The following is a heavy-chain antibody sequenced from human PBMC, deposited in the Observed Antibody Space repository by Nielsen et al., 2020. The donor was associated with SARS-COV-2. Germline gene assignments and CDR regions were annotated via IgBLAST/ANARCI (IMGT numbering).Heavy chain of an antibody. V-gene: IGHV3-33*08. J-gene: IGHJ4*02. CDR1: GFTFSSYA. D-gene: IGHD3-3*01. Sequence: GESLKISCAASGFTFSSYAMSWVRQAPGKGLEWVANIWYDGSNENYGDSVRGRFTISRDNSKNTLYLQMNSLTADDTAVYYCARLSNFWSGYNDYWGQGTLVTVSS. CDR2: IWYDGSNE. CDR3: ARLSNFWSGYNDY.